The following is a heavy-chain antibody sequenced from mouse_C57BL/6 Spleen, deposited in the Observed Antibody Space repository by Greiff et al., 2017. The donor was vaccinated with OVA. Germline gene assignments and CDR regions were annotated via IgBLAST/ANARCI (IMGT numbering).Heavy chain of an antibody. D-gene: IGHD2-1*01. V-gene: IGHV1-26*01. J-gene: IGHJ3*01. CDR3: ARGGTRVYGNYGAY. Sequence: VQLQQSGPELVKPGASVKISCKASGYTFTDYYMNWVKQSHGKSLEWIGDINPNNGGTSYNQKFKGKATLTVDKSSSTAYMELRSLTSEDSAVYYCARGGTRVYGNYGAYWGQGTLVTVSA. CDR2: INPNNGGT. CDR1: GYTFTDYY.